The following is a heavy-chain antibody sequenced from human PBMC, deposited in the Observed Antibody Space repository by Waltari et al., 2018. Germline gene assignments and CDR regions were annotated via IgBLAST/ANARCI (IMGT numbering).Heavy chain of an antibody. V-gene: IGHV3-21*01. CDR2: ISSGSSYI. D-gene: IGHD1-26*01. CDR3: ARVRAGWDDY. J-gene: IGHJ4*02. CDR1: GFTFSSYS. Sequence: EVQLVESGGGLVKPGGSLRLSCAASGFTFSSYSMNWVRQAPGKGLEWVSSISSGSSYIYYADSVKGRFTISRDNAKNSLYLQMNSLRAEDTAVYYCARVRAGWDDYWGQGTLVTVSS.